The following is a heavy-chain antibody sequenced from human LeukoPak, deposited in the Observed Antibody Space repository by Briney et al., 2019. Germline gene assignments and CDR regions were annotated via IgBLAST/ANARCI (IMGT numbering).Heavy chain of an antibody. CDR2: IYYSGST. CDR3: ARQYYYGSGSYYSYYFDY. CDR1: GGSISSSSYY. Sequence: SETLSLTCTVSGGSISSSSYYWVWIRQPPGKGLEWIGSIYYSGSTYYNPSLKSRVTVSVDTSKNQFSLKLSSVTAADTAVYYCARQYYYGSGSYYSYYFDYWGQGTLVTVSS. D-gene: IGHD3-10*01. V-gene: IGHV4-39*01. J-gene: IGHJ4*02.